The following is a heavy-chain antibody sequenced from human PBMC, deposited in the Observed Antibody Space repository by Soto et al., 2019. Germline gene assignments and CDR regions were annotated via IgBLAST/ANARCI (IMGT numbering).Heavy chain of an antibody. CDR1: GDTFTDYY. V-gene: IGHV1-46*01. CDR3: ARGGHVVVVTAALDY. CDR2: VNPSGGHT. D-gene: IGHD2-21*02. Sequence: QVQLMQSGAEVKKPGASVKVSCKASGDTFTDYYIHWVRQAPGQGLEWMGTVNPSGGHTTYAQHLLGRVSMTRDTSTSTLSMELPSLTSDETAIYYCARGGHVVVVTAALDYWGQGTLVTVSS. J-gene: IGHJ4*02.